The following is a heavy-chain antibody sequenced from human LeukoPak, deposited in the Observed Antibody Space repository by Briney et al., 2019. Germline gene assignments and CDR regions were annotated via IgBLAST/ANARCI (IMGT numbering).Heavy chain of an antibody. CDR3: AKNLGVYYFDY. V-gene: IGHV3-23*01. J-gene: IGHJ4*02. Sequence: GGSLRLSCAASGFTLSSYVMNWVRQAPGKGPEWVSAISGSGDTTYYADSVKGRFTISRDNSKTTLYLQMNSLRAEDTAVYYCAKNLGVYYFDYWGQGTLVTVSS. CDR1: GFTLSSYV. D-gene: IGHD3-16*01. CDR2: ISGSGDTT.